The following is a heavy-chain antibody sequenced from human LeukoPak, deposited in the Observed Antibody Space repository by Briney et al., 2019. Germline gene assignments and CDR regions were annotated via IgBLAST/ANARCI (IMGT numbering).Heavy chain of an antibody. D-gene: IGHD5-18*01. CDR3: ARDSGDTAMVSYGMDV. CDR1: GGSISSGGYY. CDR2: IYYSGST. Sequence: SETLSLTCTVSGGSISSGGYYWSWIRQHPGKGLEWIGYIYYSGSTYYNPSLKRRVTISVDTSKNQFSLKLSSVTAADTAVYYCARDSGDTAMVSYGMDVWGQGTMVTVSS. J-gene: IGHJ6*02. V-gene: IGHV4-31*03.